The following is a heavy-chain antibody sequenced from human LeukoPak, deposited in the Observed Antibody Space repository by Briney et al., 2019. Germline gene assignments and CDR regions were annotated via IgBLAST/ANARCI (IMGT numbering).Heavy chain of an antibody. D-gene: IGHD3-10*01. V-gene: IGHV4-34*01. CDR3: ARHPGRDLDY. CDR1: GGSFSGYY. CDR2: INHSGST. Sequence: SETLSLTCAVYGGSFSGYYWSWIRQPPGKGLEWIGEINHSGSTNYNPSLKSRVTISVDTSKNQFSLKLSSVTAADTAVYYCARHPGRDLDYWGQGTLVTVSS. J-gene: IGHJ4*02.